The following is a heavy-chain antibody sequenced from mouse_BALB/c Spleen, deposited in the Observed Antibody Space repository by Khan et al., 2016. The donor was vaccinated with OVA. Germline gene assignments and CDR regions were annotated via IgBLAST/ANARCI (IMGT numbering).Heavy chain of an antibody. D-gene: IGHD2-10*02. J-gene: IGHJ4*01. CDR1: GFSLTDYD. CDR3: AKGVWSYISTMDY. Sequence: QVQLKESGPGLVAPSQSLSITCSVSGFSLTDYDVSWIRQPPGKGLVWLGVIWGGGTTYYNSVLETRLSISKDNSKSRVFLKMNSLQTDDTAMYYCAKGVWSYISTMDYWGQGTSVTVSS. V-gene: IGHV2-6-5*01. CDR2: IWGGGTT.